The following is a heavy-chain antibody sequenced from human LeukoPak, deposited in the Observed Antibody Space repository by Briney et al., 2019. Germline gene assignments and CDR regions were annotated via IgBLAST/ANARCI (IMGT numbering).Heavy chain of an antibody. J-gene: IGHJ4*02. V-gene: IGHV4-4*07. Sequence: SETLSLTCTVSGGSISSYYWSWIRQPAGKGLEWIGRIYTSGSTYYNPSLKSRVTISVDTSKNQFSLKLSSVTAADTAVYYCARSDSGIAAAGMVRKIDYWGQGTLVTVSS. CDR3: ARSDSGIAAAGMVRKIDY. D-gene: IGHD6-13*01. CDR1: GGSISSYY. CDR2: IYTSGST.